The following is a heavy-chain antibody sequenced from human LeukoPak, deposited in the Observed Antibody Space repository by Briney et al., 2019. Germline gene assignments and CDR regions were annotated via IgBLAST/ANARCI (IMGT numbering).Heavy chain of an antibody. J-gene: IGHJ6*02. V-gene: IGHV5-51*01. Sequence: GESLKISCEGSGYTFTNFWIGWVRQMPGKGLEWMGIVSPSDSDTRYSPSFQGQVTISADKSITTAYLQWSSLKASDTAMYYCARRTGDYPYYGMDVWGQGTTVTVSS. CDR1: GYTFTNFW. D-gene: IGHD1-14*01. CDR2: VSPSDSDT. CDR3: ARRTGDYPYYGMDV.